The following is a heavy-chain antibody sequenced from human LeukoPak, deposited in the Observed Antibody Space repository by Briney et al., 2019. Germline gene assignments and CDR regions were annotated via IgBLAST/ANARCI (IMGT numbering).Heavy chain of an antibody. D-gene: IGHD3-3*01. CDR1: GFTLSTCG. V-gene: IGHV3-30*03. Sequence: GGSLRLSCAASGFTLSTCGMHWVRQAPGKGLEWVAMISHDGNSKQYADFARGRFTISRDNSKNTLYLEMNSLRTEDTAVYHCARRASYYDFWSGYDLYYYGMDVWGQGTTVTVSS. J-gene: IGHJ6*02. CDR2: ISHDGNSK. CDR3: ARRASYYDFWSGYDLYYYGMDV.